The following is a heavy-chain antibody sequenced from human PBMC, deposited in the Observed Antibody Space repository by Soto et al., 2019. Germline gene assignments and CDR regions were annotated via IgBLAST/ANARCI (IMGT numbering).Heavy chain of an antibody. CDR3: ATIARYCSGGNCYFLNAFDI. CDR1: GYIFTNYY. CDR2: INPLPTDGKT. Sequence: ASVKVSCKASGYIFTNYYIHWVRQAPGQGLEWMAIINPLPTDGKTIYVQKFQGRVTMTEDTSTDTAYMELSSLRSEDTAVYYCATIARYCSGGNCYFLNAFDIWGQGTMVTVSS. V-gene: IGHV1-46*01. J-gene: IGHJ3*02. D-gene: IGHD2-15*01.